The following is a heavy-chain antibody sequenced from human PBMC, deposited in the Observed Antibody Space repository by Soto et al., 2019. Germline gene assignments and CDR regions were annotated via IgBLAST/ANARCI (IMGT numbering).Heavy chain of an antibody. CDR2: VLYSGST. J-gene: IGHJ5*02. CDR1: GGSISSGGYY. D-gene: IGHD3-10*01. Sequence: PSETLSLTCPVSGGSISSGGYYWSWIRQHPGKGLEWIGYVLYSGSTYCNPSLKSRVTMSVETSKNQFSLRLTSVTAADTAVYYCARENILLSLGELYWWLDQWGQGTLVT. V-gene: IGHV4-31*03. CDR3: ARENILLSLGELYWWLDQ.